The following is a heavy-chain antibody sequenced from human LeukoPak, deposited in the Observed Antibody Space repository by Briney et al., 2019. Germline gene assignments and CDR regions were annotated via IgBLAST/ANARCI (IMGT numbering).Heavy chain of an antibody. D-gene: IGHD4-17*01. CDR1: GFTFSSYA. Sequence: GGSLRLSCAASGFTFSSYAMSWVRQAPGKGLEWVSAISGSGGSTYYADSVKGRFTISKDNSKNTLYLQMNSLRAEDTAVYYCAKTHGDYGWFDPWGQGTLVTVSS. CDR2: ISGSGGST. V-gene: IGHV3-23*01. CDR3: AKTHGDYGWFDP. J-gene: IGHJ5*02.